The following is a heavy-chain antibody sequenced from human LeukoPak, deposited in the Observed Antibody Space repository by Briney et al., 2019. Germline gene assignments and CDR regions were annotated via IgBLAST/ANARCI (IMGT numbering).Heavy chain of an antibody. Sequence: GDSLRLSCAASGFTFSSYAMSWVRQAPGKGLEWVSAISGNGGSTYYADSVKGRFTISRDNSKNTLYLQMNSLRAEDTAVYYCAKDGRIAVAGTLGGDWFDPWGQGTLVTVSS. CDR3: AKDGRIAVAGTLGGDWFDP. CDR2: ISGNGGST. V-gene: IGHV3-23*01. J-gene: IGHJ5*02. D-gene: IGHD6-19*01. CDR1: GFTFSSYA.